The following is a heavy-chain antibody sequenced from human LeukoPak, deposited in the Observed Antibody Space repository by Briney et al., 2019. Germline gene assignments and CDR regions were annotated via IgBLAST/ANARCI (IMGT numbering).Heavy chain of an antibody. CDR1: GFSLEDYA. J-gene: IGHJ3*01. D-gene: IGHD3-9*01. Sequence: GRSLRLSCVGSGFSLEDYAMHWVRQVPGKGLQWVSSTSWDSGSQAYTDSVKGRFTISRDNDKNSLYLQMNSLRLEDTAFYYCIKDMGFDLLKDAFHVWGQGTLVTVSS. V-gene: IGHV3-9*01. CDR2: TSWDSGSQ. CDR3: IKDMGFDLLKDAFHV.